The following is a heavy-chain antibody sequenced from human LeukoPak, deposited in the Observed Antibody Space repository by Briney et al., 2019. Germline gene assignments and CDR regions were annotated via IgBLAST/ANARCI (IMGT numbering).Heavy chain of an antibody. D-gene: IGHD5-12*01. CDR2: IYYSGST. Sequence: SETLSLTCTVSGGSISSYYWSWIRQPPGKGLEWIGYIYYSGSTNYNPSLKSRVTISVDTSKNQFSLKLSSVTAADTAVYYCARHYEATAPNDYWGQGTLVTVSS. V-gene: IGHV4-59*08. J-gene: IGHJ4*02. CDR1: GGSISSYY. CDR3: ARHYEATAPNDY.